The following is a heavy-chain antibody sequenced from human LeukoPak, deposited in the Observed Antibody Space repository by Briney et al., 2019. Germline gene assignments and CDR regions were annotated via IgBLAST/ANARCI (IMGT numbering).Heavy chain of an antibody. CDR1: GFTFSSYG. CDR3: AKAGGGYTYYYYMDV. Sequence: QAGGSLRLSCAASGFTFSSYGMHWVRQAPGKGLEWVAVIWYDGSNKYYADSVKGRFTISRDNSKNTLYLQMNSLRAEDTAVYYCAKAGGGYTYYYYMDVWGEGTTVTVSS. CDR2: IWYDGSNK. D-gene: IGHD5-12*01. J-gene: IGHJ6*03. V-gene: IGHV3-33*06.